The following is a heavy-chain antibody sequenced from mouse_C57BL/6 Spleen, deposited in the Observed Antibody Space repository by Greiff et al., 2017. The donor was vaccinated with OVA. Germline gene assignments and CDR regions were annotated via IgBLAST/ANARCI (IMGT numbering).Heavy chain of an antibody. CDR2: ISSGSSTT. Sequence: DVKLVESGGGLVKPGGSLKLSCAASGFTFSDYGLHCVRQAPEKGLEWVAYISSGSSTTYYADTVKGRFTISRDNAKNTLFLQMTSLGSEDTAMYYCASSDYDAWFAYWGQGTLVTVSA. CDR3: ASSDYDAWFAY. D-gene: IGHD2-4*01. V-gene: IGHV5-17*01. CDR1: GFTFSDYG. J-gene: IGHJ3*01.